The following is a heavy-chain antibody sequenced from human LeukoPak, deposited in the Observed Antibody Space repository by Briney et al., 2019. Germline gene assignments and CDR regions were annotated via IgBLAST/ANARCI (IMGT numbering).Heavy chain of an antibody. Sequence: GGSLRLSYAASGFTFSSYAMHWVRQAPGKGLEWVAVISYDGSNKYYADSVKGRFTISRDNSKNTLYLQMNSLRAEDTAVYYCARVPGGRKIAVAAYFDYWGQGTLVTVSS. CDR1: GFTFSSYA. D-gene: IGHD6-19*01. V-gene: IGHV3-30-3*01. J-gene: IGHJ4*02. CDR2: ISYDGSNK. CDR3: ARVPGGRKIAVAAYFDY.